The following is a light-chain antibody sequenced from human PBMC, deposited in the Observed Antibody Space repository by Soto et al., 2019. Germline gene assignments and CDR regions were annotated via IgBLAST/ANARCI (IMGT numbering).Light chain of an antibody. V-gene: IGLV1-40*01. CDR1: SSNIGAGYD. CDR3: QSYDSSLSGWV. Sequence: QSVLTQPPSVPGARGHRVTISCTGSSSNIGAGYDVHWYQQLPGTAPKLLIYGNSNRPSGVPDRFSGSKSGTSASLAITGLQAEDEADYYCQSYDSSLSGWVFGGGTKLTVL. J-gene: IGLJ3*02. CDR2: GNS.